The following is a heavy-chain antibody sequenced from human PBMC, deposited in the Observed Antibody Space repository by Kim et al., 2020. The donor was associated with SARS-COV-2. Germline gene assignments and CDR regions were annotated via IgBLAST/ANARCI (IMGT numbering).Heavy chain of an antibody. V-gene: IGHV4-39*01. CDR3: ARHEATVTTESAFDI. J-gene: IGHJ3*02. D-gene: IGHD4-4*01. Sequence: PSLKSRVTIAVDTSKNQFSLKLSSVTAADTAVYYCARHEATVTTESAFDIWGQGTMVTVSS.